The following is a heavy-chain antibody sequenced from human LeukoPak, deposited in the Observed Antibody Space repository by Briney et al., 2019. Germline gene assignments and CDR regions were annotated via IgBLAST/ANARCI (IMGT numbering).Heavy chain of an antibody. J-gene: IGHJ4*02. V-gene: IGHV3-21*01. CDR2: ISSGSSYI. D-gene: IGHD3-22*01. Sequence: PGGSLRLSCAASGFTFSDYSMNWVRQAPGKGLEWVSSISSGSSYIYYADSVKGRFTISRDNAKNSLYLQMNSLTAEDTAVYYCVRDLDDSSGYYYYWGQGTLVTVSS. CDR3: VRDLDDSSGYYYY. CDR1: GFTFSDYS.